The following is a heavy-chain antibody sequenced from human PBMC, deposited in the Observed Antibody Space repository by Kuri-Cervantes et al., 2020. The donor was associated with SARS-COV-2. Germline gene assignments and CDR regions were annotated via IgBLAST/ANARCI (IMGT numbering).Heavy chain of an antibody. CDR3: AREYYYGSGRYYGAFDH. Sequence: ASVKVSCRASGYTFTDYYMHWVRQAPGQGLEWMGMLNPSGGSRINTQKFQGRLTMTRDTPTSTVYMELSSLRSDDTAVYYCAREYYYGSGRYYGAFDHWGQGTPVTVSS. V-gene: IGHV1-46*01. J-gene: IGHJ4*02. CDR1: GYTFTDYY. D-gene: IGHD3-10*01. CDR2: LNPSGGSR.